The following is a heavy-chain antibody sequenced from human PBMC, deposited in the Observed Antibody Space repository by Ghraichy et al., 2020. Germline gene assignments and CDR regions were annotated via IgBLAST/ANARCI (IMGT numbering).Heavy chain of an antibody. D-gene: IGHD1-14*01. CDR2: IYYSGST. J-gene: IGHJ5*02. CDR1: GGSISSYY. Sequence: SCTVSGGSISSYYWSWIRQPPGKGLEWIGYIYYSGSTNYNPSLKSRVTISVDTSKNQFSLKLSSVTAADTAVYYCARAEGGFDPWGQGTLVTVSS. V-gene: IGHV4-59*01. CDR3: ARAEGGFDP.